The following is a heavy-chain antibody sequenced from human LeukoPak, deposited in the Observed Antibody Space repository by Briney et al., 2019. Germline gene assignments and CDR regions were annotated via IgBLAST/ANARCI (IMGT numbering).Heavy chain of an antibody. J-gene: IGHJ6*02. D-gene: IGHD5-12*01. CDR2: FDPEDGET. V-gene: IGHV1-24*01. Sequence: GASVKVSCKVSGYTLTELSMHWVRQAPGKGLEWMGGFDPEDGETIYAQKFQGRVTMTEDTSTDTAYMEPSSLRSEDTAVYYCATATIRKLTKYYYYYYGMDVWGQGTTVTVSS. CDR3: ATATIRKLTKYYYYYYGMDV. CDR1: GYTLTELS.